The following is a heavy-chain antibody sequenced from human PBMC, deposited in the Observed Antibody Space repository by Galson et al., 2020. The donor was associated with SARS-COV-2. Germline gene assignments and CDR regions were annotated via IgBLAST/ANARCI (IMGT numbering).Heavy chain of an antibody. CDR1: GGSISSYY. J-gene: IGHJ2*01. CDR3: ARGPGRYSGRFGESIFTNEQKNWYFDL. CDR2: IYTSGST. V-gene: IGHV4-4*07. Sequence: ETSETLSLTCTVSGGSISSYYWSWIRQPAGKGLEWIGRIYTSGSTNYNPSLKSRVTMSVDTSKNQFSLKLSSVTAADTAVYYCARGPGRYSGRFGESIFTNEQKNWYFDLWGRGTLVTVSS. D-gene: IGHD3-10*01.